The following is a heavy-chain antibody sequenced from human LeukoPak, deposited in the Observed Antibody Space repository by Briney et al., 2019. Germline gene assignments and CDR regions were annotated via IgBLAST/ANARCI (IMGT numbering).Heavy chain of an antibody. V-gene: IGHV4-59*02. CDR1: GDSVTTYY. Sequence: SETLSLTCTVSGDSVTTYYWSWIRQPPGKGLEWLGYVYYSGSATYNPSLKSRVTISVDTSKSRFSLRLSSVTAADTAVYYCARDGSNWSNDYYHGVDVWGQGTTVTVSS. J-gene: IGHJ6*02. D-gene: IGHD4-11*01. CDR2: VYYSGSA. CDR3: ARDGSNWSNDYYHGVDV.